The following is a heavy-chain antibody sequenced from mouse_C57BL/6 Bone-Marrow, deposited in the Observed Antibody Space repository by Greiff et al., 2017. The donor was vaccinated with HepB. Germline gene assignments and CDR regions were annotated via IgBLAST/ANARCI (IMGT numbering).Heavy chain of an antibody. CDR3: AKYYYGSSYRDY. J-gene: IGHJ2*01. D-gene: IGHD1-1*01. Sequence: VQGVESGAELARPGASVKLSCKASGYTFTSYGISWVKQRTGQGLEWIGEIYPRSGNTYYNEKFKGKATLTADKSSSTAYMELRSLTSEDSAVYFCAKYYYGSSYRDYWGQGTTLTVSS. CDR1: GYTFTSYG. V-gene: IGHV1-81*01. CDR2: IYPRSGNT.